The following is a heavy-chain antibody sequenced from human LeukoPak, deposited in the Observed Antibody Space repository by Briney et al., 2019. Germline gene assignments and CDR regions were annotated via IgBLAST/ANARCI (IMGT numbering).Heavy chain of an antibody. Sequence: ASVKVSCKASGYTVTSYYMHWVRQAPGQGLEWMGILNPAGGSSSFAQKFQGRATLTRATSTSTVYMELSSLRSDDTAVYYCARDIAEIYCSSTSCYSHYYYGMDVWGQGTTVTVSS. CDR2: LNPAGGSS. CDR3: ARDIAEIYCSSTSCYSHYYYGMDV. J-gene: IGHJ6*02. D-gene: IGHD2-2*02. CDR1: GYTVTSYY. V-gene: IGHV1-46*01.